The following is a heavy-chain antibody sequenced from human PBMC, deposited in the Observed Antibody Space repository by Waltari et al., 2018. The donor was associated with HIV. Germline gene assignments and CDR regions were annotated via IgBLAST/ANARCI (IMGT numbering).Heavy chain of an antibody. CDR2: INAGNGNT. V-gene: IGHV1-3*01. CDR3: ARDIPRMGIDY. D-gene: IGHD2-15*01. Sequence: QVQLVQSGAEVKKPGASVQVSCKASGYPFTSYAMHWVRQAPGQRLEWMGWINAGNGNTKYSQKFQGRVTITRDTSASTAYMELSSLRSEDTAVYYCARDIPRMGIDYWGQGTLVTVSS. CDR1: GYPFTSYA. J-gene: IGHJ4*02.